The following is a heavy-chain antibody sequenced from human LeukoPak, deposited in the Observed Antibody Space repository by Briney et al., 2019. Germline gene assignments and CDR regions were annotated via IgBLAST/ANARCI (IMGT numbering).Heavy chain of an antibody. J-gene: IGHJ4*02. CDR3: AKEDIVGAAFDY. Sequence: GGSLRLSCAASGFTFSSYWMSWVRRAPGKGLEWVSGISGSGGSTYYADSVKGRFTISRDNSKNTLYLQMNSLRAEDTAVYYCAKEDIVGAAFDYWGQGTLVTVSS. CDR1: GFTFSSYW. D-gene: IGHD1-26*01. CDR2: ISGSGGST. V-gene: IGHV3-23*01.